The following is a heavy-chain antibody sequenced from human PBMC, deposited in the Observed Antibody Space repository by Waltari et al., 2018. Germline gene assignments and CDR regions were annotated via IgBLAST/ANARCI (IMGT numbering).Heavy chain of an antibody. D-gene: IGHD3-10*01. J-gene: IGHJ5*02. CDR2: ISHSGSV. CDR1: GSSLSRGYF. V-gene: IGHV4-38-2*01. CDR3: VRDLGGSGNSWFDA. Sequence: QVQLQDSGPGLVKPSENLSLTCGVSGSSLSRGYFWGCIRQPPEKGLEWIGSISHSGSVYYNPSLKSRVTMSVDTSKNEFSVRLTSVTAADTAVYYCVRDLGGSGNSWFDAWGQGALVSVSS.